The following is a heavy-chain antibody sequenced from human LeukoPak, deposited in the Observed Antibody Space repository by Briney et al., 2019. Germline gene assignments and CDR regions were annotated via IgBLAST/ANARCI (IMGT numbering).Heavy chain of an antibody. Sequence: GGSLRLSCAASEFSVGSNYMTWVRQAPGKGLEWLSYISNSGNIIDYADSVKGRFTVSRDNSKNTLCVQMKNLRAEDTAVYYCAKDFVVVPGNVNYFDYWGQGTLVTVSS. J-gene: IGHJ4*02. CDR1: EFSVGSNY. CDR3: AKDFVVVPGNVNYFDY. CDR2: ISNSGNII. D-gene: IGHD2-21*02. V-gene: IGHV3-48*01.